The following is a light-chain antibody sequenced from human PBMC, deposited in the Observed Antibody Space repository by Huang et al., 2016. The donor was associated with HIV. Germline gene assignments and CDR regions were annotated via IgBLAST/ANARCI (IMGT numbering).Light chain of an antibody. CDR1: QSVGSSY. CDR3: HQYGSSPRT. J-gene: IGKJ1*01. CDR2: GAS. V-gene: IGKV3-20*01. Sequence: EIVLTQSPGTLSLSPGERATLSCRASQSVGSSYLAWYQQEPGQAPRLLIYGASSRATGIPDRFSGSGSGTDFTLTISRLEPEDFAVYYCHQYGSSPRTFGQGTKVEIK.